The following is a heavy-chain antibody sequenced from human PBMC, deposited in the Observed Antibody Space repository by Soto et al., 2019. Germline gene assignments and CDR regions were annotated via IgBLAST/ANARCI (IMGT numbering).Heavy chain of an antibody. J-gene: IGHJ6*02. CDR1: GFTFSSYA. Sequence: GGSLRLSCAASGFTFSSYAMSWVRQAPGKGLEWVSAISGSGGSTYYADSVKGRFTISRDNSKNTLYLQMNSLRAEDTAVYYCAKGLVGGSGSYYNGLGYYYGMDVWGQGTTVTVSS. D-gene: IGHD3-10*01. CDR2: ISGSGGST. V-gene: IGHV3-23*01. CDR3: AKGLVGGSGSYYNGLGYYYGMDV.